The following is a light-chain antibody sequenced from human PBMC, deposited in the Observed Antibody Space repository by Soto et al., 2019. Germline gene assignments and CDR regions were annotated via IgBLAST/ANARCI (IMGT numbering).Light chain of an antibody. CDR1: ESVSSK. CDR3: RQYGSSPGT. J-gene: IGKJ1*01. V-gene: IGKV3-15*01. CDR2: DAS. Sequence: EIVMTQSPATLSVSPGERATLSCRASESVSSKLVWYQQKPGQAPRLLIHDASTRATGIPARFSGSRSGTDFTLTISRLEPEDFAVYYCRQYGSSPGTFGQGTKVDI.